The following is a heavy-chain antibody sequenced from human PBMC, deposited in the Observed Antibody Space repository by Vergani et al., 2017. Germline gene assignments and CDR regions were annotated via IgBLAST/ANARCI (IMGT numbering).Heavy chain of an antibody. CDR2: INPNSGGT. V-gene: IGHV1-2*02. CDR3: ARDLKLRSGSHNSY. CDR1: GFTVSSYS. J-gene: IGHJ4*02. Sequence: VQLVESGGGFVPPGGSLRLSCEASGFTVSSYSITWIRQAPGKGLEWMGWINPNSGGTNYAQKFQGRVTMTRDTSISTAYMELSRLRSDDTAVYYCARDLKLRSGSHNSYWGQGTLVTVSS. D-gene: IGHD2-15*01.